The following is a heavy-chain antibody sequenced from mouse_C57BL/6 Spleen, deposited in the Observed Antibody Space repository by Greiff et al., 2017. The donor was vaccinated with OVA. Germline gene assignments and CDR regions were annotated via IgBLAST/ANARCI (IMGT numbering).Heavy chain of an antibody. J-gene: IGHJ1*03. CDR1: GFTFSDYG. D-gene: IGHD1-1*01. CDR2: ISSGSSTI. Sequence: EVHLVESGGGLVKPGGSLKLSCAASGFTFSDYGMHWVRQAPEKGLEWVAYISSGSSTIYYADTVKGRFTISRDNAKNTLFLQMTSLRSEDTAMYYCAKNHYYGSLWYFDVWGTGTTVTVSS. V-gene: IGHV5-17*01. CDR3: AKNHYYGSLWYFDV.